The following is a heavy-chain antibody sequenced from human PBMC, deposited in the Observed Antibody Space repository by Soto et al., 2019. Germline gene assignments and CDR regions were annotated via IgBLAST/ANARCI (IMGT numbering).Heavy chain of an antibody. V-gene: IGHV4-30-2*01. CDR2: IYNSGST. J-gene: IGHJ6*02. Sequence: QLQLQESGSGLVKPSQTLSLTCAVSRGSISSGGYSWTWIRQPPGKGLEWSGYIYNSGSTYYNPPPKRRVTRSIDRSKNQVSVKLSSLTAADTAMYYCSRLPDVWGQGTTVTVSS. CDR1: RGSISSGGYS. CDR3: SRLPDV.